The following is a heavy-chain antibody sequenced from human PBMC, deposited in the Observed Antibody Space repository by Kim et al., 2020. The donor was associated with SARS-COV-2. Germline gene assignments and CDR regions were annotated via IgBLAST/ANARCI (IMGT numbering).Heavy chain of an antibody. CDR1: GGSISSGGYY. CDR2: IYYSGST. V-gene: IGHV4-31*03. J-gene: IGHJ5*02. Sequence: SETLSLTCTVSGGSISSGGYYWSWIRQHPGKDLEWIGYIYYSGSTYYNPSLKSRVTISVDTSKNQFSLKLSSVTAADTAVYYCARVLGAITIFGVVIVNWFDPWGQGTLVTVSS. CDR3: ARVLGAITIFGVVIVNWFDP. D-gene: IGHD3-3*01.